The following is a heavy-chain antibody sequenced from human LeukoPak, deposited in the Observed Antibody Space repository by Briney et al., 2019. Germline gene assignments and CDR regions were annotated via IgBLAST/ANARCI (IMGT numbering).Heavy chain of an antibody. D-gene: IGHD6-13*01. CDR1: GFTFSNSG. V-gene: IGHV3-30*03. Sequence: GRSLRLSCAASGFTFSNSGMHWVRQAPGKGLEWVVVISYDGSTEYYADSVKGRFTISRDNSKNTLFLQMNSLRVEDTAVYYCARKYSTTWLLDYWGQGTLVTVSS. J-gene: IGHJ4*02. CDR3: ARKYSTTWLLDY. CDR2: ISYDGSTE.